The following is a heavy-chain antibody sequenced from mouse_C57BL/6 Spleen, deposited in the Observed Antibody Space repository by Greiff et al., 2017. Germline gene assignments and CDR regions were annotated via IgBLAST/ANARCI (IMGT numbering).Heavy chain of an antibody. CDR3: ARSDDGRDFDV. D-gene: IGHD2-12*01. V-gene: IGHV1-78*01. J-gene: IGHJ1*03. CDR1: GYTFTDYT. Sequence: VQLQQSDAELVKPGASVKISCKVSGYTFTDYTIHWMQQRPEQGLEWLGYIYPRDGSTKYNETFKSQATLTADKSSHTAYMPLNSITTEDSAVYFCARSDDGRDFDVWGKGTTVTVSS. CDR2: IYPRDGST.